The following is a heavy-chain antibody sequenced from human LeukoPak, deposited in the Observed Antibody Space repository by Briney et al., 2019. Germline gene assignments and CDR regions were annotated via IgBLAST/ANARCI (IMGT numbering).Heavy chain of an antibody. CDR2: IYYSGST. CDR1: GGSISSGGYY. CDR3: ARGARYCSGGSCYSPSRTVARLGYFDY. J-gene: IGHJ4*02. Sequence: SETLSLTCTVSGGSISSGGYYCSWIRQHPGKGLEWIGYIYYSGSTYYNPSLKSRVTISVDTSKNQFSLKLSSVTAADTAVYYCARGARYCSGGSCYSPSRTVARLGYFDYWGQGTLVTVSS. D-gene: IGHD2-15*01. V-gene: IGHV4-31*03.